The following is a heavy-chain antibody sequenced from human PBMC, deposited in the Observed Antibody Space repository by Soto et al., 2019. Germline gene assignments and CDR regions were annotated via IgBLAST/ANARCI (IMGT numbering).Heavy chain of an antibody. CDR1: GGTFSNYA. J-gene: IGHJ4*02. CDR2: ISPIFNTP. Sequence: QVQLVQSGAEVKTPGSSVRVSCKASGGTFSNYAFSWVRQAPGQGLEYMGGISPIFNTPNYAQNFQGRVTIIADISTDTAYLELSSLRSGDTAVYFCATRLSAGDFWGQGTLMIVSS. V-gene: IGHV1-69*06. D-gene: IGHD3-22*01. CDR3: ATRLSAGDF.